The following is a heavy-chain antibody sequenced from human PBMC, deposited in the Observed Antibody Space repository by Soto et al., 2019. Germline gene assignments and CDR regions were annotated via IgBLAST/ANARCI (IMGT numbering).Heavy chain of an antibody. V-gene: IGHV4-31*03. Sequence: KPSETLSLTCSVSACSISRDGYYWSWIRQHPGKGLEWIGYIYYSGSTYYNPSLKSRVTISVDTSKNQFSLKLSSVTAADTAVYYCARDFTDSSGPTLGMGVWGQGTTVT. D-gene: IGHD6-19*01. CDR2: IYYSGST. CDR3: ARDFTDSSGPTLGMGV. J-gene: IGHJ6*02. CDR1: ACSISRDGYY.